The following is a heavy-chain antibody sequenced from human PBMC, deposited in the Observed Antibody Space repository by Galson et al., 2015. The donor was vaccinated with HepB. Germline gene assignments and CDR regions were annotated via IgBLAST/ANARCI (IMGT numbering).Heavy chain of an antibody. Sequence: SLRLSCAASGFTFNSDSMNWVRQAPGKGLEWVACISSSSEYIYYADSVKGRFTISRDNAKKSLYLQLNSLRVEDTAAYYCARAPKGSGSSIDYWGQGNLVTVSS. D-gene: IGHD3-10*01. CDR2: ISSSSEYI. CDR3: ARAPKGSGSSIDY. J-gene: IGHJ4*02. V-gene: IGHV3-21*01. CDR1: GFTFNSDS.